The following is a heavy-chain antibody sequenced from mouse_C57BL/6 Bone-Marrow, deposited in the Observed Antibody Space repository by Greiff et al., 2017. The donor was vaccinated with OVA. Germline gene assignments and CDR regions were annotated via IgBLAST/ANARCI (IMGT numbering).Heavy chain of an antibody. CDR2: IDPENGDT. CDR1: GFNIKDDY. J-gene: IGHJ2*01. Sequence: EVQLQQSGAELVRPGASVKLSCTASGFNIKDDYMHWVKQRPEQGLEWIGWIDPENGDTEYASKFQGKATITADTSSNTAYLQLSSLTSEDTAVYYCTPFITHGYWGQGTTLTVSS. CDR3: TPFITHGY. V-gene: IGHV14-4*01. D-gene: IGHD1-1*01.